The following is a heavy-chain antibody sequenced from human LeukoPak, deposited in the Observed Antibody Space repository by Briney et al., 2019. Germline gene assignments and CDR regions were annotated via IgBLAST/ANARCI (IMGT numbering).Heavy chain of an antibody. CDR3: ARGRPHGNDY. D-gene: IGHD4-23*01. V-gene: IGHV3-74*01. Sequence: GGSLRLSCAASGFIFSSYTMNWVRQAPGKGLVWVSRIASDGSSTTYADSVKGRFSISRDNAKNTLYLQTNSLRVEDTAVYYCARGRPHGNDYWGQGTLVTVSS. CDR2: IASDGSST. J-gene: IGHJ4*02. CDR1: GFIFSSYT.